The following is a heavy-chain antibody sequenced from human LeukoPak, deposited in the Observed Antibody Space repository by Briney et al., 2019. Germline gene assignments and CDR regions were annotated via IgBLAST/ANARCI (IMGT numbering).Heavy chain of an antibody. CDR3: ARVGAGGAARLGELSYDY. J-gene: IGHJ4*02. V-gene: IGHV1-8*01. CDR1: EYTFTSYD. Sequence: ASVKVSCKASEYTFTSYDINWVRQATGQGLEWMGWMNPNSGNTGYAQKFQGRVTMTRNTSISTAYMELSSLRSEDTAVYYCARVGAGGAARLGELSYDYWGQGTLVTVSS. CDR2: MNPNSGNT. D-gene: IGHD3-16*02.